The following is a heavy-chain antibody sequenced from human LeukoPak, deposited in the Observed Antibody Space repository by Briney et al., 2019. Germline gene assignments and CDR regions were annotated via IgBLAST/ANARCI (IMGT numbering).Heavy chain of an antibody. Sequence: SETLSLTCTVSGGSISSSSYYWGWIRQPPGKGLEWIGSIYYSGSTYYNPSLKSRVTISVDTSKNQFSLKLSSVTAADTAVYYCARDSVRQWLVQGFDYWGQGTLVTVSS. CDR2: IYYSGST. D-gene: IGHD6-19*01. V-gene: IGHV4-39*07. CDR1: GGSISSSSYY. J-gene: IGHJ4*02. CDR3: ARDSVRQWLVQGFDY.